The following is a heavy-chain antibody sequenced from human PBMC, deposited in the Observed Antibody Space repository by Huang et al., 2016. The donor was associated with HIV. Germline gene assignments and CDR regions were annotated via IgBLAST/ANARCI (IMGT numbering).Heavy chain of an antibody. V-gene: IGHV2-5*02. CDR1: GFSLTSSGVA. CDR2: IYWDNEE. J-gene: IGHJ4*02. CDR3: VHRLRYGKWYVDY. D-gene: IGHD6-13*01. Sequence: QITLKESGPTLVKPTQTLTLTCTFSGFSLTSSGVAVGLIRQPPGKAREWLALIYWDNEERFSPSLKTRLTITKDTPKNEVVLTMTNMDPVDTATYYCVHRLRYGKWYVDYWGQGVLVTVSS.